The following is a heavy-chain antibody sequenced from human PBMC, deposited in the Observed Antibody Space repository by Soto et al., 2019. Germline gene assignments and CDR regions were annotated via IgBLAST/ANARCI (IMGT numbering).Heavy chain of an antibody. Sequence: QVQLQESGPGLLKPSETLSLTCTVSGGSISSYYWRWIRQPPGKGLEWIGYIYYSGSTNYNPSLKSGVTTAVDTSKNQFSLKLSSVNAADTAVYYCAGGGWFGELFYYFDYWGQGTLVTVSS. J-gene: IGHJ4*02. CDR1: GGSISSYY. CDR2: IYYSGST. D-gene: IGHD3-10*01. V-gene: IGHV4-59*01. CDR3: AGGGWFGELFYYFDY.